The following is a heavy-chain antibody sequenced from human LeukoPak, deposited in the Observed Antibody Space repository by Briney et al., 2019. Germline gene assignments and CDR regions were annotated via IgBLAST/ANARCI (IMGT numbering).Heavy chain of an antibody. D-gene: IGHD2-2*01. J-gene: IGHJ4*02. Sequence: ASVKVSCKASGYTFTGYYIHWVRQAPGQGLEWMGWVNPNSGGTNFAQKFQGRVTMTSDTPMSTAYMEMSGLRSDDTAVYYCVRGLCTGTICYVFDYWGQGTLVTVSS. V-gene: IGHV1-2*02. CDR1: GYTFTGYY. CDR2: VNPNSGGT. CDR3: VRGLCTGTICYVFDY.